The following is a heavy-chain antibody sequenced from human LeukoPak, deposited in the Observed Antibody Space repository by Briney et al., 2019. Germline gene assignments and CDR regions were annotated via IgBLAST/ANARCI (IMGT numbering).Heavy chain of an antibody. Sequence: GGSLRLSCAASGFTFSSYSMNWVRQAPGKGLEWVANIKQDGSEKYYVDSVKGRFTISRDIAKNSLYLQMNSLRAEDTAVYYCARVGSYFNAFDIWGQGIMVTVSS. CDR2: IKQDGSEK. J-gene: IGHJ3*02. CDR3: ARVGSYFNAFDI. CDR1: GFTFSSYS. V-gene: IGHV3-7*01. D-gene: IGHD1-26*01.